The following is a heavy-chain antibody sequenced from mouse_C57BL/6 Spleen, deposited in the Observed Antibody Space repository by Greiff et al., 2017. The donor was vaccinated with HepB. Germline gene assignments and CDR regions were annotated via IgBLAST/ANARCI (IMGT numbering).Heavy chain of an antibody. CDR1: GFTFSSYG. CDR3: ARGRNGYDVGFAY. CDR2: ISSGGSYT. V-gene: IGHV5-6*01. Sequence: EVKLVESGGDLVKPGGSLKLSCAASGFTFSSYGMSWVRQTPDKRLEWVATISSGGSYTYYPDSVKGRFTISRDNAKNTLYLQMSSLKSEDTAMYYCARGRNGYDVGFAYWGQGTLVTVSA. J-gene: IGHJ3*01. D-gene: IGHD2-2*01.